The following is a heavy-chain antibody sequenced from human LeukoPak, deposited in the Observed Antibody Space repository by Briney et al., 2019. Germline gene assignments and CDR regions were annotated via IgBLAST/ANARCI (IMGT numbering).Heavy chain of an antibody. CDR1: GYTFTSYY. D-gene: IGHD3-3*01. J-gene: IGHJ5*02. V-gene: IGHV1-46*01. CDR2: INPSGGST. Sequence: ASVKVSCKASGYTFTSYYMHWVRQAPGQGLEWMGIINPSGGSTSYAQKFQGRVTMTRDTSTSTVYMELSSLRSEDTAVFYCARGSPTIFGVVYWFDPWGQGTLVTVSS. CDR3: ARGSPTIFGVVYWFDP.